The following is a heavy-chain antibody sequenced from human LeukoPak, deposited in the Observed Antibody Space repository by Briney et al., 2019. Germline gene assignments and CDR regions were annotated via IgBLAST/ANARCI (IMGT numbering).Heavy chain of an antibody. CDR2: ISAYNGNT. CDR1: GYTFTSYG. V-gene: IGHV1-18*01. CDR3: ARGSVAYYYGSGSPSTFDY. Sequence: EASVKVSCKASGYTFTSYGISWVRQAPGQGLEWMGWISAYNGNTNYAQKLQGRVTMTTDTSTCTAYMELRSLRSDDTAVYYCARGSVAYYYGSGSPSTFDYWGQGALVTVSS. D-gene: IGHD3-10*01. J-gene: IGHJ4*02.